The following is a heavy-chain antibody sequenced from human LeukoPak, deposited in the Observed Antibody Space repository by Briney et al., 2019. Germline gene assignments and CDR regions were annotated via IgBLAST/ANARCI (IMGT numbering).Heavy chain of an antibody. D-gene: IGHD3-16*02. CDR2: INHSGST. CDR3: AKFGDYVWGRYRTSAYFDY. J-gene: IGHJ4*02. V-gene: IGHV4-34*01. CDR1: GGSFSGYY. Sequence: SETLSLTCAVYGGSFSGYYWSWIRQPPGKGLEWIGEINHSGSTNYNPSLKSRVTISVDRSKNQFSLKLSSVTAADTAVYYCAKFGDYVWGRYRTSAYFDYWGQGTLATVSS.